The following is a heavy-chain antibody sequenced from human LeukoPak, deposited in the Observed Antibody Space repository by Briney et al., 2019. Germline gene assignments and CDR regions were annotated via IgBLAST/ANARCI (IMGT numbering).Heavy chain of an antibody. J-gene: IGHJ4*02. Sequence: PGGSLRLACAAAGFTFSTYSMNWVRHAPGKGLVWVSRIHSDGSSTSYADSVKGRFTISRDNAKNTLYLQMNSLRADDTAVYYCARGDSFLGVTGLNYWGQGTLVTVSS. V-gene: IGHV3-74*01. CDR3: ARGDSFLGVTGLNY. CDR2: IHSDGSST. CDR1: GFTFSTYS. D-gene: IGHD3-9*01.